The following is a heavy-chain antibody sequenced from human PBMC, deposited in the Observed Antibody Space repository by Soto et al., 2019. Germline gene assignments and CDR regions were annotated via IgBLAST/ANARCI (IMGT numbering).Heavy chain of an antibody. CDR2: IYYSGST. V-gene: IGHV4-61*01. D-gene: IGHD1-7*01. J-gene: IGHJ4*02. CDR3: ARILTGTTSLLFDY. Sequence: SETLSLTCTVSGGSVSSGSYYWSWIRQPPGKGLEWIGYIYYSGSTNYNPSLKSRVTISVDTSKNQFSLKLSSVTAADTAVYYCARILTGTTSLLFDYWGQGTLVTVSS. CDR1: GGSVSSGSYY.